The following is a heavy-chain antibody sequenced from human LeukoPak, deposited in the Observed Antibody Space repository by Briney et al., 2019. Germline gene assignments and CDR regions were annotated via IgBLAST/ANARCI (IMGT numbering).Heavy chain of an antibody. CDR2: INTYTGNP. Sequence: GASVKVSCKASGYKFTSSVVNWVRQVPGKGLEWMGWINTYTGNPTYAQGFTGRFVFSLDTSVSTAYLQISSLKAEDTAVYYCARDSSADYWGQGTLVTVSS. V-gene: IGHV7-4-1*02. D-gene: IGHD3-22*01. J-gene: IGHJ4*02. CDR3: ARDSSADY. CDR1: GYKFTSSV.